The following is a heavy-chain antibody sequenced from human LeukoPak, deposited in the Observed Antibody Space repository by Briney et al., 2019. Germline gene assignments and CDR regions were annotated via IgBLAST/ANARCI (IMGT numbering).Heavy chain of an antibody. CDR1: GYSFTSYW. CDR2: IYPGDSDI. D-gene: IGHD4-17*01. CDR3: ARHSTTVTPFDY. J-gene: IGHJ4*02. V-gene: IGHV5-51*01. Sequence: GESLKISCKGSGYSFTSYWIGWLRQMPGKGLEWMAIIYPGDSDIKYSPSFQGQVTISADKSINTAYLQWSSLKASDTAMYYCARHSTTVTPFDYWGQGTLVTVSS.